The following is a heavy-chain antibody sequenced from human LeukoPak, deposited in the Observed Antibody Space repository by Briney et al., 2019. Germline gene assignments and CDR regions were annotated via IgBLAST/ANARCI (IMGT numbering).Heavy chain of an antibody. J-gene: IGHJ6*02. V-gene: IGHV5-51*01. CDR1: GYSFTSYW. Sequence: GESLKISCKGSGYSFTSYWIGWVRQMPGKGLEWMGIIYPGDSDTRYSPSFQGQVTISADKSISTAYLQWSSLKASDTAMYYCARQNSGSYYGYYYYGMDVWGQGTTVTVSS. CDR2: IYPGDSDT. D-gene: IGHD1-26*01. CDR3: ARQNSGSYYGYYYYGMDV.